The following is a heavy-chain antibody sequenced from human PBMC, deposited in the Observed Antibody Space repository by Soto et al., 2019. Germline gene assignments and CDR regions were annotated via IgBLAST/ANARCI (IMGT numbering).Heavy chain of an antibody. Sequence: GASVKVSCKASGYTFTDYFMNWMRQAPGQRLEWMGWINAGNGNTKYSQKLQGRVTITRDTSASTAYMELSSLRSEDTAVYYCARSDGPLGDYWGQGTLVTVSS. CDR2: INAGNGNT. J-gene: IGHJ4*02. CDR3: ARSDGPLGDY. V-gene: IGHV1-3*01. D-gene: IGHD4-17*01. CDR1: GYTFTDYF.